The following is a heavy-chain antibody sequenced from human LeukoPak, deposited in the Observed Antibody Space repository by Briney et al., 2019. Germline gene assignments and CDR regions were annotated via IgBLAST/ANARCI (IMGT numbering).Heavy chain of an antibody. CDR3: ARSGDSSGYYRLYYLDY. Sequence: GASVKVSCKASGYTFTAYYLHWVRQAPGQGLEWMGWISPYSGATNSAQKFQGRVTMTRDTSISTAYMEVSSLRSDDTAVYYCARSGDSSGYYRLYYLDYWGQGTLVTVSS. CDR1: GYTFTAYY. V-gene: IGHV1-2*02. D-gene: IGHD3-22*01. CDR2: ISPYSGAT. J-gene: IGHJ4*02.